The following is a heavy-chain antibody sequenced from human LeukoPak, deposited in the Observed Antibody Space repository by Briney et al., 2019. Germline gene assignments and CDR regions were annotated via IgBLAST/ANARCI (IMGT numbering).Heavy chain of an antibody. CDR1: GFTFSSYS. Sequence: GGSLRLSCAASGFTFSSYSMSWVRQAPGKGLEWVANIKQDGSEKYYVDSVKGRFTISRDNAKNSLYLQMNSLRAEDTAVYYCARVEQLWLDYYYYYGMDVWGQGTTVTVSS. D-gene: IGHD5-18*01. J-gene: IGHJ6*02. V-gene: IGHV3-7*01. CDR2: IKQDGSEK. CDR3: ARVEQLWLDYYYYYGMDV.